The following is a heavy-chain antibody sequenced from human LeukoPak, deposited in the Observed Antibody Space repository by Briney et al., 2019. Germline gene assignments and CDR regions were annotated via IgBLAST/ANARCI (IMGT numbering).Heavy chain of an antibody. CDR1: GGSISSYY. CDR3: AGPGYCSSTSCYTPAYDAFDI. J-gene: IGHJ3*02. CDR2: IYYSGST. Sequence: SETLSLTCTVSGGSISSYYWSWIRQPPGKGLEWIGYIYYSGSTNYNPSLKSRVTISVDTSKNQFSLKLSSVTAADTAVYYCAGPGYCSSTSCYTPAYDAFDIWGQGTMVTVSS. V-gene: IGHV4-59*12. D-gene: IGHD2-2*02.